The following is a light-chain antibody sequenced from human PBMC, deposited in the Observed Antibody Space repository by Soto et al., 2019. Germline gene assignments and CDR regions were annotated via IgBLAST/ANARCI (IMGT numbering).Light chain of an antibody. CDR3: QQRLDYPIT. CDR1: QGISPY. CDR2: TAS. V-gene: IGKV1-9*01. Sequence: DIQLTQSPSFLSASVGDRVTITCRASQGISPYLAWYQQIPGRAPKLLIHTASTLQAGVPSRFSGSASGTEFTLTINSLQPEDFASYYCQQRLDYPITFGQGTRLEI. J-gene: IGKJ5*01.